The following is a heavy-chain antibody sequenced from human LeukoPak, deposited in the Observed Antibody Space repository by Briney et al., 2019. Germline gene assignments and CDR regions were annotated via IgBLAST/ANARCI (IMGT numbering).Heavy chain of an antibody. V-gene: IGHV3-15*01. CDR2: IKSKTDGGTT. CDR1: GFTFSNAW. J-gene: IGHJ4*02. CDR3: TTRLRYFDWTIYDFDY. Sequence: EGSLRLSCAASGFTFSNAWMSWVRQAPGKGLEWVGRIKSKTDGGTTDYAAPVKGRFTISRDDSKNALYLQMNSPKTEDTAVYYCTTRLRYFDWTIYDFDYWGQGTLVTVSS. D-gene: IGHD3-9*01.